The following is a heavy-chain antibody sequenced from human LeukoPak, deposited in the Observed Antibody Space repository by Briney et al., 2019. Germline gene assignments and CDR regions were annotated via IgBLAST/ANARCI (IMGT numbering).Heavy chain of an antibody. CDR3: ARGRGIRDAFDF. Sequence: ASVKVSCKASGYTFTSYTIHWVRQAPGQRLEWVGWISVGRGDSKCSQEFQGRVTLTRDTSATTAYLEVSSLRPEDMAVYYCARGRGIRDAFDFWGQGTMVTVSS. J-gene: IGHJ3*01. CDR2: ISVGRGDS. V-gene: IGHV1-3*03. D-gene: IGHD1-14*01. CDR1: GYTFTSYT.